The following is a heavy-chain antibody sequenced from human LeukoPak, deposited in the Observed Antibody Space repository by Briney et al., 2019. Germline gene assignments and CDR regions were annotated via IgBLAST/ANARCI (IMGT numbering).Heavy chain of an antibody. CDR3: AKEAGRDDFWDYFDC. V-gene: IGHV3-9*01. CDR1: GFTFDDYA. D-gene: IGHD5-24*01. CDR2: ITWNSGSR. Sequence: GRSLRLSCAASGFTFDDYAMHWVRQVPGKGLEWVSGITWNSGSRGYADSVKGRFTISRDNAKNSLYLQMNSLSPEDTALYYCAKEAGRDDFWDYFDCWGQGTLVTVSS. J-gene: IGHJ4*02.